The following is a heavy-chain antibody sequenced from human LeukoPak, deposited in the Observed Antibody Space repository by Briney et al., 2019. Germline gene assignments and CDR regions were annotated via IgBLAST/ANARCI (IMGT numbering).Heavy chain of an antibody. CDR1: GGSISGYF. D-gene: IGHD5-12*01. Sequence: SETLSLTCTVSGGSISGYFWSWIRQPAGKGLEWIGRIYSSGSNNYNPSLKSRVTMSLDTSKNHLSLNLSSVTAADTAVYYCAKEPTSGREPTSGRPLDYWGQGTLVTVSS. V-gene: IGHV4-4*07. CDR3: AKEPTSGREPTSGRPLDY. CDR2: IYSSGSN. J-gene: IGHJ4*02.